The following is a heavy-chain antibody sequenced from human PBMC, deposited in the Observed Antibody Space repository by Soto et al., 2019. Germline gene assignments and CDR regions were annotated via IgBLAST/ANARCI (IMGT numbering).Heavy chain of an antibody. CDR1: GGSISSGGYF. D-gene: IGHD2-15*01. V-gene: IGHV4-31*03. CDR2: IYYSGST. Sequence: QVQLQESGPGLVKPSQTLSLTCTVSGGSISSGGYFWSWIRQHPGKGLEWIGNIYYSGSTYYNPSLKSRLSISVDTSKNQFPLKLSSVTAADTAVYYCARDGCTGGSCYVLNWGQGTLVTVSS. J-gene: IGHJ4*02. CDR3: ARDGCTGGSCYVLN.